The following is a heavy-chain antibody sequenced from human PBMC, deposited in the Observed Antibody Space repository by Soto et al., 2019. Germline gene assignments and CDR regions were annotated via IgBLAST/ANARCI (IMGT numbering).Heavy chain of an antibody. J-gene: IGHJ6*03. D-gene: IGHD2-15*01. CDR3: ARARYCSGGSCTYYMDV. Sequence: ASVKVSCKASGGTFSSYTISWVRQAPGQGLEWMGRIIPILGIANYAQKFQGRVTITADKSTSTAYMELSSLRSEDTAVYYCARARYCSGGSCTYYMDVWGKGTTVTVSS. V-gene: IGHV1-69*02. CDR2: IIPILGIA. CDR1: GGTFSSYT.